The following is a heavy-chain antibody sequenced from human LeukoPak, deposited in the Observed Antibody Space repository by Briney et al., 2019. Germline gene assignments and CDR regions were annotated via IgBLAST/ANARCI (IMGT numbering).Heavy chain of an antibody. CDR3: AKDPDYGGNLGGFDY. D-gene: IGHD4-23*01. Sequence: GRSLRLSCAASGFTFDDYAMHWGRQAPGKGLEWVSGISWNSGSTGYAHSVKGRVTISRDTAKNSLYLQMNSLRAEDTALYYCAKDPDYGGNLGGFDYWGQGTLVTVSS. J-gene: IGHJ4*02. CDR2: ISWNSGST. CDR1: GFTFDDYA. V-gene: IGHV3-9*01.